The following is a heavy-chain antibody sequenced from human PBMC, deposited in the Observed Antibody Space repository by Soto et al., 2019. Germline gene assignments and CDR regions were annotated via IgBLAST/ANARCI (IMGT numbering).Heavy chain of an antibody. J-gene: IGHJ4*02. V-gene: IGHV3-30-3*01. Sequence: QVQLVESGGGVVQPGRSLRLSCAASGFTFSSYAMHWVRQAPGKGLEWVAVISYDGSNKYYADSVKGRFTISRDNSKNTLYLQMNSLRAEDTTVYYCARTPSRVLIAVAGILVYWGQGTLVTVSS. CDR1: GFTFSSYA. CDR3: ARTPSRVLIAVAGILVY. D-gene: IGHD6-19*01. CDR2: ISYDGSNK.